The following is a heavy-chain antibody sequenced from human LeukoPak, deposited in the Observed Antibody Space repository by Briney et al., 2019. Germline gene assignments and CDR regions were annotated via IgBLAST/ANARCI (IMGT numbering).Heavy chain of an antibody. Sequence: ASETLSLTCAGYGGSFSGYYWSWIRQPPGKGLEWIGEINHSGSTNYNPSLKSRVTISVDTSKNQFSLKLSSVTAADTAVYYCARAVTMVRGVNFAFDIWGQGTMVTVSS. CDR1: GGSFSGYY. D-gene: IGHD3-10*01. J-gene: IGHJ3*02. CDR3: ARAVTMVRGVNFAFDI. CDR2: INHSGST. V-gene: IGHV4-34*01.